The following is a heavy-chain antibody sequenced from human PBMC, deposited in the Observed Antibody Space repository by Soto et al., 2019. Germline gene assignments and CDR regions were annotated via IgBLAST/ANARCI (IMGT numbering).Heavy chain of an antibody. Sequence: QVQLVESGGGVVQPGRSLRLSCAATGFTFSNYAMHWVRQAPGKGLEWVAVTSYDGRVKYYADSVKGRFTISRDNSKNTLYVQMNSLRAEDTAVYYCARVKSEYSSASNDFWGQGTLVTVSS. CDR2: TSYDGRVK. V-gene: IGHV3-30*04. CDR3: ARVKSEYSSASNDF. D-gene: IGHD5-18*01. J-gene: IGHJ4*02. CDR1: GFTFSNYA.